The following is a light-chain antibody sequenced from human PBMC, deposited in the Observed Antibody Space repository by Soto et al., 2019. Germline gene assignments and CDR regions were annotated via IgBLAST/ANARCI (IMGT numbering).Light chain of an antibody. CDR1: QSISSH. J-gene: IGKJ3*01. Sequence: DIQMTQYPSSLSASVGDRVTITCRASQSISSHLNWYQQKPGKAPQLLIYEASSLQGGVPSRFSGSGSGTDFTLTISRLQADDFAIYYCQQRYSMPLTFGPGTRVDIK. CDR2: EAS. CDR3: QQRYSMPLT. V-gene: IGKV1-39*01.